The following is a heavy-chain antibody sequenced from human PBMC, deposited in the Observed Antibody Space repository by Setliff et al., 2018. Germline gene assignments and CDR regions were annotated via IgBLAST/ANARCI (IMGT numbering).Heavy chain of an antibody. D-gene: IGHD3-3*01. CDR3: ARMSGFQYMDV. V-gene: IGHV4-61*09. J-gene: IGHJ6*03. CDR1: GDSISSRRSY. CDR2: IYTSWST. Sequence: LSLTCTVSGDSISSRRSYWGWFRQPAGKGLEWIGQIYTSWSTNYNPSLKSRVTISLDTSKNQFSLSLTSVTAEDTAVYYCARMSGFQYMDVWGKGTTVT.